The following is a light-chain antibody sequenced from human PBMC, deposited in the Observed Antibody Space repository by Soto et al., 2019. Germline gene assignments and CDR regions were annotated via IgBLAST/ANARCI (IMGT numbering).Light chain of an antibody. CDR2: EVS. V-gene: IGKV2-30*02. J-gene: IGKJ2*01. Sequence: VVMTQSPLSLPVTLGQPASISCRSSQSLVHSGGNTYLNWFQQRPGQSPRCLIYEVSNRDSGVPDRLSGSGSGYDFTLKISRVEAEDVWIFFCMQGTHWPYTFGQGTKLEIK. CDR1: QSLVHSGGNTY. CDR3: MQGTHWPYT.